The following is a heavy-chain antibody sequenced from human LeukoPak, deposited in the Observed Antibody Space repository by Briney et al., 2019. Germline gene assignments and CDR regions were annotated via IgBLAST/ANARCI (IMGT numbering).Heavy chain of an antibody. CDR2: INTNTGNP. Sequence: ASVKVSCKASGYTFISYAMNWVRQAPGQGLGWMGWINTNTGNPTYAQGFTGRFVFSLDTSVSTACLQISSLKAEDTAVYYCAKITLVGGSPQDYWGQGTLVTVSS. J-gene: IGHJ4*02. CDR3: AKITLVGGSPQDY. V-gene: IGHV7-4-1*02. D-gene: IGHD2-15*01. CDR1: GYTFISYA.